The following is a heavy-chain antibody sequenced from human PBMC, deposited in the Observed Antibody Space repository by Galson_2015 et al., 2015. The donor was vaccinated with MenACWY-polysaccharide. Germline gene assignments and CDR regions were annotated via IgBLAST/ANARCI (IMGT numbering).Heavy chain of an antibody. D-gene: IGHD4-11*01. J-gene: IGHJ4*02. Sequence: SETLSLTCAVSGCSISSGYYWGWIRQPPGEGLEWIGEINPSGSTNYNPSLKSRVTISLDTSKNEFSLKVSSVTAADTAMYYCAIGKSRYSNYWGQGTLVTVSS. CDR1: GCSISSGYY. CDR2: INPSGST. CDR3: AIGKSRYSNY. V-gene: IGHV4-34*01.